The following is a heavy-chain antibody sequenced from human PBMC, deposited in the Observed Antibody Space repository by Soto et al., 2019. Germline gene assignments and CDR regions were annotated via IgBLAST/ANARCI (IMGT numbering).Heavy chain of an antibody. Sequence: QVQLVESGGGVVQPGTSLRLSCVGSGFTFRSYVIHWVRQAPGKGLEWVALTSYDGSNNFYGDSVKGRFTIARVNSRNTVELQMDSLRLEQTSILCCAGWGTTGGLDVWCQGTLVSVSS. J-gene: IGHJ4*02. CDR2: TSYDGSNN. V-gene: IGHV3-33*05. D-gene: IGHD3-16*01. CDR1: GFTFRSYV. CDR3: AGWGTTGGLDV.